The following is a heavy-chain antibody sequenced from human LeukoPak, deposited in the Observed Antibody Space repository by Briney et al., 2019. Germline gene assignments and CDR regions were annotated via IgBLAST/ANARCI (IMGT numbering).Heavy chain of an antibody. CDR2: ISSSSSYI. CDR1: GFTFSSYS. V-gene: IGHV3-21*01. J-gene: IGHJ4*02. D-gene: IGHD1-26*01. CDR3: ARDPPIRVSGEGVY. Sequence: GGSLRLSCAASGFTFSSYSMNWVRQAPGKGLEWVSSISSSSSYIYYADSVKGRFTISRDNAKNSLYLQMNSLRAEDTAVYYCARDPPIRVSGEGVYWGQGTLVTVSS.